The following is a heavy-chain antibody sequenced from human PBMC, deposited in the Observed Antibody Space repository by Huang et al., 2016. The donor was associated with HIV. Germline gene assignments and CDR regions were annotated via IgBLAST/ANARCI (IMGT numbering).Heavy chain of an antibody. J-gene: IGHJ2*01. V-gene: IGHV4-4*09. CDR3: ARFPHRTDSTGIGHFYFDL. Sequence: QVQLQESGPGLVKPSENLSLSCTVSGGSIRSHPWSWIRQPPGKGLELIGRKYTRGGNLYNPSRKSRLTISLDKSKNLYSLQMTSVTAADTAIYYCARFPHRTDSTGIGHFYFDLWGRGTLVTVSS. CDR2: KYTRGGN. D-gene: IGHD3-22*01. CDR1: GGSIRSHP.